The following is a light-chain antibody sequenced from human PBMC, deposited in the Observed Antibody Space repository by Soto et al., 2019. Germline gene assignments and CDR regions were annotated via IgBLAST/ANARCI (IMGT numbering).Light chain of an antibody. CDR1: QSISRY. J-gene: IGKJ2*01. Sequence: DIQMTQSPSPLSASVGDRVTVTCRASQSISRYLNWYQQKPGNAPKLLIYAASNLQSGVPSRFSGSGSGTDFTLTISRLEPEDFAVYYCQQYGSSPPYTFGQGTKLEIK. V-gene: IGKV1-39*01. CDR3: QQYGSSPPYT. CDR2: AAS.